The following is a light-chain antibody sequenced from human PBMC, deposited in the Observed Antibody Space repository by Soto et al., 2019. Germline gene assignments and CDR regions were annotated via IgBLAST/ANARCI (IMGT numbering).Light chain of an antibody. J-gene: IGLJ2*01. V-gene: IGLV2-14*01. CDR3: SSYTTSSTLV. CDR2: EVS. CDR1: SSDVGGYNY. Sequence: QSALTQPASVSGSPRQSITISCTGTSSDVGGYNYVSWYQQHPGKAPKVMIYEVSDRPSGVSNRFSGSKSGNTASLTISGLQAEDEADYYCSSYTTSSTLVFGGGTKVTVL.